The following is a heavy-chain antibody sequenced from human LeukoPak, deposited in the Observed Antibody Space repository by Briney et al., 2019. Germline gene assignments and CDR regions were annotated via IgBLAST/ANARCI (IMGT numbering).Heavy chain of an antibody. J-gene: IGHJ4*02. D-gene: IGHD3-22*01. CDR3: AREARRDYYDSSGYYYGPY. CDR1: GYTFTTYY. V-gene: IGHV1-2*02. CDR2: INPNSGDT. Sequence: AASVKVSCKASGYTFTTYYIHWVRQAPGQGLEWMGWINPNSGDTNYRQKFQGRVTMTRDTSISTAYMELSRLRSDDTAVYYCAREARRDYYDSSGYYYGPYWGQGTLVTVSS.